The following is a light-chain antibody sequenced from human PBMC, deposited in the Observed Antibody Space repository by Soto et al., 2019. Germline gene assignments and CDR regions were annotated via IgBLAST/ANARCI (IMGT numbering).Light chain of an antibody. CDR1: SSDVGSYNY. V-gene: IGLV2-14*03. Sequence: QSALTQPASVSGSHGQSITISCTGTSSDVGSYNYVSWYQYHPGKAPKLMIYDVNNRPSGVSNRFSGSKSGNTASLTISGLQAEDEADYYCSSYTSIGTQVFGGGTKLTVL. J-gene: IGLJ2*01. CDR3: SSYTSIGTQV. CDR2: DVN.